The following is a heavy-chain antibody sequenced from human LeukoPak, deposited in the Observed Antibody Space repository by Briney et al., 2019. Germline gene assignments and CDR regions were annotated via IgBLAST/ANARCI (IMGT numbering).Heavy chain of an antibody. CDR3: ARAVSPVYYYDSSGYPAGAFDI. Sequence: ASETLSLTCTVSGGSISSGGYYWSWIRQHPGKGLEWIGYIYYSGSTYYNPSLKSRVTISVDTSKNQFSLKLSSVTAADTAVYYCARAVSPVYYYDSSGYPAGAFDIWGQGTMVTVSS. V-gene: IGHV4-31*03. J-gene: IGHJ3*02. D-gene: IGHD3-22*01. CDR1: GGSISSGGYY. CDR2: IYYSGST.